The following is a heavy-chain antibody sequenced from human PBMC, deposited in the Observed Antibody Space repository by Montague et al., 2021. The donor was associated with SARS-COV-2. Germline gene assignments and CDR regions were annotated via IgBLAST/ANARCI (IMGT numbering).Heavy chain of an antibody. CDR3: ARRNGGLAVGGIWFDP. J-gene: IGHJ5*02. V-gene: IGHV4-39*01. CDR2: IYYTGRT. CDR1: SGSIRSSNYY. Sequence: SETLSLTCTVSSGSIRSSNYYWGWIRQPPGKGLEWIGSIYYTGRTLYNPSLRSRLAISIDTSNNQFSLRLSSVTAADTAVYYCARRNGGLAVGGIWFDPWGQGRLVTVSS. D-gene: IGHD6-19*01.